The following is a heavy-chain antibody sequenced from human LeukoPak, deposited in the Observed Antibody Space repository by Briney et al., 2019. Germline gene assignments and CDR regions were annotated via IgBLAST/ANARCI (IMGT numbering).Heavy chain of an antibody. CDR1: GYTFTSYG. D-gene: IGHD2-15*01. J-gene: IGHJ6*03. Sequence: ASVKVSCKASGYTFTSYGISWVRQAPGQGLEWMGWISAYDGNTNYAQKLQGGVTMTTDTSTSTAYMELRSLRSDDTAVYYCARNRGYGIYYYYMDVWGKGTTVTVSS. CDR2: ISAYDGNT. V-gene: IGHV1-18*01. CDR3: ARNRGYGIYYYYMDV.